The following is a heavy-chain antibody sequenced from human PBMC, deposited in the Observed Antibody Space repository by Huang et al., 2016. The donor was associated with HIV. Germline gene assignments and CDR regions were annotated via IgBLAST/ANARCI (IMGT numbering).Heavy chain of an antibody. D-gene: IGHD3-22*01. V-gene: IGHV3-74*01. CDR2: SNSEGSST. CDR1: GFSISSYW. CDR3: ARDPRIQSWLNFFDY. Sequence: EVQLVESGGGLVQPGGSLRLSCAASGFSISSYWMHWVRQAPGKGRVWVARSNSEGSSTSYADSVKGRFTISRDNAKNTLYLQMNSLRAEDTAVYYCARDPRIQSWLNFFDYWGQGTLVSVSS. J-gene: IGHJ4*02.